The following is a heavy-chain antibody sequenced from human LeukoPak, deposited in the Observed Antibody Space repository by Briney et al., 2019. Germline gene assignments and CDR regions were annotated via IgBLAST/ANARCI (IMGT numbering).Heavy chain of an antibody. Sequence: WASVKVSCKASGYTFTSYGISWVRQAPGQGLEWMGWISAYNGNTNYAQKLQGRVTMTTDTSTSTAYMELRSLRSDDTAVYYCARGASSSWFSHFDYWGQGTLVTVSS. CDR1: GYTFTSYG. D-gene: IGHD6-13*01. V-gene: IGHV1-18*01. J-gene: IGHJ4*02. CDR3: ARGASSSWFSHFDY. CDR2: ISAYNGNT.